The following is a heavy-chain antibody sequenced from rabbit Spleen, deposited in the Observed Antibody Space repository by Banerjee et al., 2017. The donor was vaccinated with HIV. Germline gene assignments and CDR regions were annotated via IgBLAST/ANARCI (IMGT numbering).Heavy chain of an antibody. Sequence: QSLEVSGGDLVKPGASLTLTCTASGFSFSSSDYMCWVRQAPGKGLEWISCIAGSSSDFTYAATWAKGRFTISTTSSTTVTLQMTSLTAADTATYFCARDVDAISSGYYWYFNLWGPGTLVTVS. CDR3: ARDVDAISSGYYWYFNL. CDR2: IAGSSSDFT. J-gene: IGHJ4*01. V-gene: IGHV1S40*01. CDR1: GFSFSSSDY. D-gene: IGHD1-1*01.